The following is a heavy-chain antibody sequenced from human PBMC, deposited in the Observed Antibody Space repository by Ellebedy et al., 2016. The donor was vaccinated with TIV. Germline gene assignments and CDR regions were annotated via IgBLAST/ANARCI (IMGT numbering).Heavy chain of an antibody. CDR1: GGSITNYC. V-gene: IGHV4-4*07. D-gene: IGHD4-17*01. CDR3: ARENRDTVSPDY. CDR2: ICSSGST. Sequence: MPSETLSLTCSVSGGSITNYCWTWIRQPAGKGLEWIGRICSSGSTNYNASLNSRVTMSVDTSKNQFSLKLSSVTAADTAMYHCARENRDTVSPDYWGQGTLVTVSS. J-gene: IGHJ4*02.